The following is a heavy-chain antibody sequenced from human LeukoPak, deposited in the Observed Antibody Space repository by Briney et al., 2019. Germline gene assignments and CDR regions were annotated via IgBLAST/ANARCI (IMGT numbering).Heavy chain of an antibody. CDR3: ARVLTTRGAFDI. J-gene: IGHJ3*02. V-gene: IGHV3-30-3*01. CDR2: ISYDGSNK. CDR1: GSTFSSYA. Sequence: GSLRLSCAASGSTFSSYAMHWVRQAPGKGLEWVAVISYDGSNKYYADSVKGRFTISRDNSKNTLYLQMNSLRAEDTAVYYCARVLTTRGAFDIWGQGTMVTVSS. D-gene: IGHD3-22*01.